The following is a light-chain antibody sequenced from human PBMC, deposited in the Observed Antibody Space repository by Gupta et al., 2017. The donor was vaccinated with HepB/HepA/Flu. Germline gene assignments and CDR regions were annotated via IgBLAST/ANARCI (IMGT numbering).Light chain of an antibody. CDR1: QSVSSY. CDR2: DAS. CDR3: QLRTSWRQT. V-gene: IGKV3-11*01. Sequence: EVVLTQSPATLFLSPGERVTLSCRASQSVSSYLAWYQHKPGQAPRLLIYDASKRATGIPARFSGSGSGTDFTLTIISLVPEDFAIYYCQLRTSWRQTFGQGTKVEIK. J-gene: IGKJ1*01.